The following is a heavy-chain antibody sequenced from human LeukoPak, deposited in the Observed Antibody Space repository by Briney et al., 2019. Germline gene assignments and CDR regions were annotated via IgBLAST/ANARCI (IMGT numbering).Heavy chain of an antibody. CDR2: INSDGSST. V-gene: IGHV3-74*01. Sequence: GGSLRLSCAASGFTFSSYWMHWVRQAPGKGLVWVSRINSDGSSTSYADSVKGRFTISRDNAKNMLYLQVNSLRAEDTAVYYCARDQYDTWSRRGNFDSWGQGTLVIVSS. D-gene: IGHD3-3*01. CDR3: ARDQYDTWSRRGNFDS. J-gene: IGHJ4*02. CDR1: GFTFSSYW.